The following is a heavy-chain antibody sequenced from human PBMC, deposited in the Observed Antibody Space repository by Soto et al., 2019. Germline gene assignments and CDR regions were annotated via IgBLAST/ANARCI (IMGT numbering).Heavy chain of an antibody. CDR3: AKDSVYSGSDWVLDY. Sequence: QVQLVESGGGVVQPGRSLRLSCAASGFTFSSYGMHWVRQAPGKGLEWVAVISYDGSNKYYADSVKGRFTISRDNSKNTLYLQMNSLRAEDTAVYYCAKDSVYSGSDWVLDYWGQGTLVTVSA. CDR1: GFTFSSYG. D-gene: IGHD5-12*01. J-gene: IGHJ4*02. V-gene: IGHV3-30*18. CDR2: ISYDGSNK.